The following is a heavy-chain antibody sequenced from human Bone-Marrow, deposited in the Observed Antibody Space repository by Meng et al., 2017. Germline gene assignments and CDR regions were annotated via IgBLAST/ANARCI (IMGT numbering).Heavy chain of an antibody. J-gene: IGHJ4*02. CDR2: ISSSSTYI. D-gene: IGHD4-23*01. CDR1: GFIFSSYG. CDR3: ARETYGGYVDY. V-gene: IGHV3-21*01. Sequence: GESPKTSCAASGFIFSSYGMSRVRQAPGKGPEWGSSISSSSTYIYYADTMKGRFTISRDNAKNSLYRQMNSLRAENTAMYYCARETYGGYVDYWGQGTLVTVSS.